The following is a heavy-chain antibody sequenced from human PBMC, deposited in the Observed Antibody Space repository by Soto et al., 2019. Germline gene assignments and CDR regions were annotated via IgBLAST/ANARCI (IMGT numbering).Heavy chain of an antibody. CDR1: GFTFSSYA. D-gene: IGHD6-19*01. CDR3: AKGGRQWLVTSDFNY. J-gene: IGHJ4*02. V-gene: IGHV3-23*01. Sequence: GGSLRLSSAASGFTFSSYAMSWVRQAPGKGLEWVSAISGSGGYTYYADSVKGRFTISRDSSKNTVSFERSRLRAENTAVFYCAKGGRQWLVTSDFNYWGQGALVTVSS. CDR2: ISGSGGYT.